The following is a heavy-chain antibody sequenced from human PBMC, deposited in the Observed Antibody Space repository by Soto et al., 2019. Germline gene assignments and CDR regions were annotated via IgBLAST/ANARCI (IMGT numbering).Heavy chain of an antibody. CDR3: AKDVSGHGFRYMDV. CDR1: GFTFDAYA. J-gene: IGHJ6*03. Sequence: EVQLVESGGGLVQPGRSLRLSCAASGFTFDAYAMHWVRQAPGKGLEWVSGISWNSGSIGYADSVKGRFTISRDNAKNSLYLQMNSLRAEDTALYYCAKDVSGHGFRYMDVWGKGTTVTVSS. D-gene: IGHD3-10*01. V-gene: IGHV3-9*01. CDR2: ISWNSGSI.